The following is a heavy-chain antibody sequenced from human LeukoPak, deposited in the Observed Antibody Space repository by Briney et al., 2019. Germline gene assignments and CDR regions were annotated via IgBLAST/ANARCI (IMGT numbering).Heavy chain of an antibody. D-gene: IGHD3-22*01. Sequence: GGSLRLSCAASGFTFTSHPMNWVRQAPGKGLEWVSGISGSGDNTYYADSVKGRFTISRDNSKNTLYVQVNSLGTEDTAAYYCAKGSYYDSSGSFYFDYWGQGTLVTVSS. J-gene: IGHJ4*02. V-gene: IGHV3-23*01. CDR3: AKGSYYDSSGSFYFDY. CDR2: ISGSGDNT. CDR1: GFTFTSHP.